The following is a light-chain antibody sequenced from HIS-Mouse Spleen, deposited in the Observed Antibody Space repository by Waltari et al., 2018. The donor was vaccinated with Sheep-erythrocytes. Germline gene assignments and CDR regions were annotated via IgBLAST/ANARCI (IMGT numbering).Light chain of an antibody. CDR1: QSLLHSNGYTY. CDR2: LGS. J-gene: IGKJ3*01. CDR3: MQALQTPFT. Sequence: DMVMTQSPLSLPVSPGEPASISCRSCQSLLHSNGYTYLDWYLQKPGQSPQLLIYLGSNRASGVPDRFSGSGSGTDFTLKISRVEAEDVGVYYCMQALQTPFTFGPGTKVDIK. V-gene: IGKV2-28*01.